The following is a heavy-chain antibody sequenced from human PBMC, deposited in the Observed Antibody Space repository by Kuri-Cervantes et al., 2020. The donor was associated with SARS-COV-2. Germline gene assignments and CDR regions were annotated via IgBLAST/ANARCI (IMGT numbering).Heavy chain of an antibody. Sequence: GSLRLSCAVYGGSFSGYYWSWIRQPPGKGLEWIGGINHSGSTNYNPSLKSRVTISVDTSKNQFSLKLSSVTAADTAVYYCAGTNATDAFDIWGQGTMVTVSS. CDR3: AGTNATDAFDI. J-gene: IGHJ3*02. CDR2: INHSGST. CDR1: GGSFSGYY. V-gene: IGHV4-34*01.